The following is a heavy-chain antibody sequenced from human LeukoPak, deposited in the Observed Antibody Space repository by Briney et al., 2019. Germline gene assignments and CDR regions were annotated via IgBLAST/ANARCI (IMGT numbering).Heavy chain of an antibody. CDR3: ASRIAARPNYFDY. V-gene: IGHV4-34*01. D-gene: IGHD6-6*01. J-gene: IGHJ4*02. CDR2: INHSGST. CDR1: GGSFSGYY. Sequence: KPSETLSLTCAVYGGSFSGYYWSWIRQPPGKGLEWIGEINHSGSTNYNPSLKSRVTISVDTSKNQSSLKLSSVTAADTAVYYCASRIAARPNYFDYWGQGTLVTVSS.